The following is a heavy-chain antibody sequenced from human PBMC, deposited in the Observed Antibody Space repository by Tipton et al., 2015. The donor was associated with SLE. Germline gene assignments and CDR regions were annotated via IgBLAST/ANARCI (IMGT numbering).Heavy chain of an antibody. J-gene: IGHJ4*02. D-gene: IGHD3-22*01. CDR1: GYSLSSDYY. CDR3: ARDPWYYDSSGYQGFDY. Sequence: TLSLTCTVSGYSLSSDYYWGWIRQSPGKGLEWIGSIHHSGSTYYNPSLKSRVTISVDTSKNQFSLKLSSVTAADTAVYYCARDPWYYDSSGYQGFDYWGQGTLVTVSS. CDR2: IHHSGST. V-gene: IGHV4-38-2*02.